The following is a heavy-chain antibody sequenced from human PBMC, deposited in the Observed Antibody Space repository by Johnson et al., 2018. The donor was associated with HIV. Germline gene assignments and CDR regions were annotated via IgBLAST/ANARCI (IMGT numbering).Heavy chain of an antibody. Sequence: QVQLVESGGGLVRPGGSLRLSCAASGFIFSDHYMSWIRQAPGKGLEWVSYISSRGNNRYYADSVKVRLTISRDNAKNSLYLQMHSLRAEDSAVYYCARGRKGAEVGDGFDVWGQGTMVTVSS. D-gene: IGHD1-26*01. J-gene: IGHJ3*01. CDR3: ARGRKGAEVGDGFDV. CDR2: ISSRGNNR. V-gene: IGHV3-11*04. CDR1: GFIFSDHY.